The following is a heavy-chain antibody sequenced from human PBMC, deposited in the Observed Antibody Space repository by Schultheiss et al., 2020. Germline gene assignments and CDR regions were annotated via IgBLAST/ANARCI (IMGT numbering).Heavy chain of an antibody. CDR3: ARASPMGV. CDR1: GFTFRSYG. CDR2: ISYDGSNK. J-gene: IGHJ6*04. V-gene: IGHV3-30*12. Sequence: GGSLRLSCAASGFTFRSYGMHWVRQGPGKGLEWVAVISYDGSNKYYADSVKGRFTISRDNSKDTLYLQMNSLRAEDTAVYYCARASPMGVWGKGTTVTVSS.